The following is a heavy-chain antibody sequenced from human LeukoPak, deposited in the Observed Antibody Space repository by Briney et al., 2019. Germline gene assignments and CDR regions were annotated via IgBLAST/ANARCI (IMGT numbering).Heavy chain of an antibody. J-gene: IGHJ4*02. CDR2: IRYDGSNK. CDR3: AKNQSTYYDFWSGYYGFDY. D-gene: IGHD3-3*01. CDR1: GFTFSSYG. Sequence: GGSLRLSCAASGFTFSSYGMHWVRQAPGKGLEWVAFIRYDGSNKYYADSVKGRFTISRDNSKNTLYLQMNSLRAEDTAVYYCAKNQSTYYDFWSGYYGFDYWGQGTLVTDSS. V-gene: IGHV3-30*02.